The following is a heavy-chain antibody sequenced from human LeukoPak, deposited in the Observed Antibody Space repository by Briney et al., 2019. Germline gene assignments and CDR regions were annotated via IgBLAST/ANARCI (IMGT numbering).Heavy chain of an antibody. J-gene: IGHJ4*02. CDR2: ISGSGGST. D-gene: IGHD5-18*01. CDR3: ARDLSGVTGYTYGRGIDY. Sequence: GGSLRLSCAASGFTFSSYGMSWVRQAPGKGLEWVSAISGSGGSTYYADSVKGRFTISRDNAKASLYLQMNSLRAEDTAVYYCARDLSGVTGYTYGRGIDYWGQGTLVTVSS. V-gene: IGHV3-23*01. CDR1: GFTFSSYG.